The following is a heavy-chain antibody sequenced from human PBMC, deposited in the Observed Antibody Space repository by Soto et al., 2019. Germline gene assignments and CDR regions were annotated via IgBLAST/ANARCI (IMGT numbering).Heavy chain of an antibody. J-gene: IGHJ4*02. D-gene: IGHD3-10*01. CDR2: VNPILSIS. V-gene: IGHV1-69*04. CDR3: ATSYGSGYRAFDS. Sequence: QVQLVQSGAEVKRPGSSVKVSCKASGDTFSVYSINWVRQAPGLGLEWMRRVNPILSISNYAQRFQGRVTMTADKSTSTAYMELSGLRSEDTAMYYCATSYGSGYRAFDSWGQGALVTVSS. CDR1: GDTFSVYS.